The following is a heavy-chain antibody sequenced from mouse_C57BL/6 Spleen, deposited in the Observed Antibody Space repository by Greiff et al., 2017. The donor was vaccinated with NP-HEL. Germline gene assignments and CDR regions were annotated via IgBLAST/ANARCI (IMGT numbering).Heavy chain of an antibody. J-gene: IGHJ3*01. CDR2: IDPENGDT. CDR1: GFNIKDDY. V-gene: IGHV14-4*01. Sequence: EVKLEESGAELVRPGASVKLSCTASGFNIKDDYMHWVKQRPEQGLEWIGWIDPENGDTEYASKFQGKATITADTSSNTAYLQLSSLTSEDTAVYYCTRGYGSPSFAYWGQGTLVTVSA. D-gene: IGHD1-1*01. CDR3: TRGYGSPSFAY.